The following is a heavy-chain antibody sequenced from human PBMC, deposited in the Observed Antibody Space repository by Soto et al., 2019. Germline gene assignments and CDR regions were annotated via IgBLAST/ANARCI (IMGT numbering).Heavy chain of an antibody. D-gene: IGHD2-21*02. CDR3: ARGGHVVVVTAALDY. V-gene: IGHV1-46*01. J-gene: IGHJ4*02. CDR2: VNPSGGHT. Sequence: QVQLVQSGAEVKKPGASVKVSCKASGDTFTDYYIHWVRQAPGQGLEWMGTVNPSGGHTTYAQHSRGRMTXTXXXSXXPLYMELASLTSEDPAIYFCARGGHVVVVTAALDYWGQGTLVTVSS. CDR1: GDTFTDYY.